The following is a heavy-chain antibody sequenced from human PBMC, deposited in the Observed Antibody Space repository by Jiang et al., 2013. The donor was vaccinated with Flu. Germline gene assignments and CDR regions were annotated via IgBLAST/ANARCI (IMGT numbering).Heavy chain of an antibody. CDR3: TRGLLYFAELETYKWFDP. CDR1: GFTFKNAW. V-gene: IGHV3-15*01. Sequence: VQLVESGGGLVKPGGSLRLSCAASGFTFKNAWMAWARQAPGKGLEWVGRVKSETDGGTTDYAAPVKGRFTISRDDSKNILYLQMNSLQSEDSAIYFCTRGLLYFAELETYKWFDPWGQGTLVTVSS. D-gene: IGHD2-2*02. CDR2: VKSETDGGTT. J-gene: IGHJ5*02.